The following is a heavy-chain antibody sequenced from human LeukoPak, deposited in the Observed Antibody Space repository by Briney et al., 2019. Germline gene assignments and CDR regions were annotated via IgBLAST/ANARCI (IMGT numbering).Heavy chain of an antibody. CDR1: GGSISSSSYY. J-gene: IGHJ4*02. V-gene: IGHV4-39*07. Sequence: SETLSLTCTVSGGSISSSSYYWGWIRQPPGKGLEWIGNIYYGGSTYYNPSLKSRVTISVDTSKNQFSLKLSSVTAADTAVYYCARDPEAYYYDSSGYFFDYWGQGTLVTVSS. CDR2: IYYGGST. D-gene: IGHD3-22*01. CDR3: ARDPEAYYYDSSGYFFDY.